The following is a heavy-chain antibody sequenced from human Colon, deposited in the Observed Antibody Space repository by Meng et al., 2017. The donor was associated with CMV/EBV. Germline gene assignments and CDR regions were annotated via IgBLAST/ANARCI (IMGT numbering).Heavy chain of an antibody. J-gene: IGHJ6*02. CDR1: GLNFSKHA. CDR2: ISNSGDTT. D-gene: IGHD2-2*01. CDR3: AREPYQRLEPYSYSMDV. V-gene: IGHV3-23*01. Sequence: GGSLRLAGAASGLNFSKHAMSWVRQVPGKGLEWVSGISNSGDTTYSPDSVKGRFTIARDNSKNILYLQMNRLRAEDTAVYYCAREPYQRLEPYSYSMDVWGQGTTVTVSS.